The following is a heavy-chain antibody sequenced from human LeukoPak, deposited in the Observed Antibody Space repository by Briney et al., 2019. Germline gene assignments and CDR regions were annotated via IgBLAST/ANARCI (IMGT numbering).Heavy chain of an antibody. Sequence: GASVKVSCKASGYTFTSYAMHWVRQAPGQRLEWMGWINAGNGNTKYSQKFQGRVTITRDTSASTVYMELSSLRSEDTAVYYCARDSEILTKWLLLNFDYWGQGTLVTVSS. J-gene: IGHJ4*02. CDR1: GYTFTSYA. CDR3: ARDSEILTKWLLLNFDY. V-gene: IGHV1-3*01. D-gene: IGHD4-23*01. CDR2: INAGNGNT.